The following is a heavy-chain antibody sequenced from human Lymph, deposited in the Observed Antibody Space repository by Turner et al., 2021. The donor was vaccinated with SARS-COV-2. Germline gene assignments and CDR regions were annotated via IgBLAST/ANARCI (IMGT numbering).Heavy chain of an antibody. CDR1: GFTFSSYA. J-gene: IGHJ4*02. CDR3: ARGDYYGSGSYPGKTFDC. CDR2: ISYDGSNK. D-gene: IGHD3-10*01. Sequence: QVQLVESGGGVVPAGRSLRLSCAASGFTFSSYAMYWVRQALGKGLEWVAVISYDGSNKYYADSVKGRFTISRDKSKNTLYLQMNSLRAEDTAVYYCARGDYYGSGSYPGKTFDCWGQGTLVTVSS. V-gene: IGHV3-30-3*01.